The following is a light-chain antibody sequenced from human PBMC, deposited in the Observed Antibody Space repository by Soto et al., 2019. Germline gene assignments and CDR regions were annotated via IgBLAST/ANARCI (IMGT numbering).Light chain of an antibody. V-gene: IGLV1-47*01. Sequence: QSVLTQPPSASGTPGHRVTISCSGSSSNIGSNYVYWYQQLPGTVPKLLIYRNNQRPSGVPDRFSGSKSGTSASLAISGLRSEDEADYYCAAWDDSLSSHLVFGGGTKLTVL. CDR1: SSNIGSNY. J-gene: IGLJ2*01. CDR3: AAWDDSLSSHLV. CDR2: RNN.